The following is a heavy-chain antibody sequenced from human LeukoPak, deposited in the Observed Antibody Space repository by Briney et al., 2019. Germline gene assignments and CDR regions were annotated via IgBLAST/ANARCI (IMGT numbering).Heavy chain of an antibody. V-gene: IGHV4-39*07. CDR3: ARESYGYYFDY. D-gene: IGHD1-26*01. CDR1: GGSISSSSYY. J-gene: IGHJ4*02. CDR2: IYYSGST. Sequence: SSETLSLTCTVSGGSISSSSYYWGWLRQPPGKGLEWIGSIYYSGSTYYNPSLKSRVTISVDTSKNQFSLKLSSVTAADTAVYYCARESYGYYFDYWGQGTLVTVSS.